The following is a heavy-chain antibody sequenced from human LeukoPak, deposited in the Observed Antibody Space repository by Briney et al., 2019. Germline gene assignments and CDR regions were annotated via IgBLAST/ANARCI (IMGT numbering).Heavy chain of an antibody. CDR2: ISSSSSYI. V-gene: IGHV3-21*01. D-gene: IGHD2-2*01. J-gene: IGHJ4*02. CDR3: ARGPPQYCSSPSCYLDY. Sequence: PGGSLRLSCAASGFTFSSDSMNWVRQAPGKGLEWVSSISSSSSYIYYADSMKGRFTISRDNAKNPLYLQLNRLRAEDPAVHYCARGPPQYCSSPSCYLDYWGQGTLVTVSS. CDR1: GFTFSSDS.